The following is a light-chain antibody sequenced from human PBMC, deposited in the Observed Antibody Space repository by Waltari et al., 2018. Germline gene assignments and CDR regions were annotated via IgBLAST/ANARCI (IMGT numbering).Light chain of an antibody. Sequence: QSALTQPASVSGSPGQSTTISCTGTSIDVGSYNLVSWYQQHPGKAPKLMIYEGSKRPSGVSNRFSGSKSGNTASLTISGLQAEDEADYYCCSYAGSSTFVVFGGGTKLTVL. CDR1: SIDVGSYNL. J-gene: IGLJ2*01. V-gene: IGLV2-23*03. CDR2: EGS. CDR3: CSYAGSSTFVV.